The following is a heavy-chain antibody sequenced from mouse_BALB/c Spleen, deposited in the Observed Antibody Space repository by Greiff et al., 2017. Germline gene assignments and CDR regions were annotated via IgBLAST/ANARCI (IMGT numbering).Heavy chain of an antibody. CDR1: GYSFTGYY. CDR2: ISCYNGAT. D-gene: IGHD1-1*01. V-gene: IGHV1S34*01. CDR3: ARGIGSSQGWYFDV. J-gene: IGHJ1*01. Sequence: LVKTGASVKISCKASGYSFTGYYMHWVKQSHGKSLEWIGYISCYNGATSYNQKFKGKATFTVDTSSSTAYMQFNSLTSEGSAVYYCARGIGSSQGWYFDVWGAGTTVTVSS.